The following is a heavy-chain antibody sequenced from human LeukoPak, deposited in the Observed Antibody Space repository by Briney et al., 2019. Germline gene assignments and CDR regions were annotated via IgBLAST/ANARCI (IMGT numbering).Heavy chain of an antibody. CDR1: GASISDSPYY. V-gene: IGHV4-39*01. J-gene: IGHJ3*02. Sequence: SETLSLTCDVSGASISDSPYYWGWIRQSPGKGLEWIGSVLYSGTTHYNPSHKNRVSVSVDTSKNQFSLDLRSVTAADTALYYCARHDFGVYDFSAFDIWGQGTLIRVSS. D-gene: IGHD5/OR15-5a*01. CDR2: VLYSGTT. CDR3: ARHDFGVYDFSAFDI.